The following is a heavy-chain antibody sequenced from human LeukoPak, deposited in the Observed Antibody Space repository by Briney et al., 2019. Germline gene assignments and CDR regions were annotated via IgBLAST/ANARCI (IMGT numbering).Heavy chain of an antibody. CDR3: ARDHIVTTIRAFDI. Sequence: PSETLSLTCTVSGGSISSGGYYWSWIRQHPGKGLEWIGYIYYSGSTYYNPSLKSRATISVDTSKNQFSLKLSSVTAADTAVYYCARDHIVTTIRAFDIWGQGTMVTVSS. V-gene: IGHV4-31*03. J-gene: IGHJ3*02. CDR1: GGSISSGGYY. D-gene: IGHD5-12*01. CDR2: IYYSGST.